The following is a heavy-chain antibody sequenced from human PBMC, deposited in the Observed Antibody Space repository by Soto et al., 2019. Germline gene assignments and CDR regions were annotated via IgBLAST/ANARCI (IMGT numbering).Heavy chain of an antibody. D-gene: IGHD3-22*01. CDR1: GFTFSSYS. CDR3: ARDGDLDSSGYPSRPLDY. Sequence: GSLRLSCAASGFTFSSYSMNWVRQAPGKGLEWVSSISSSSSYIYYADSVKGRFTISRDNAKNSLYLQMNSLRAEDTAVYYCARDGDLDSSGYPSRPLDYWGQGTLVTVSS. CDR2: ISSSSSYI. V-gene: IGHV3-21*01. J-gene: IGHJ4*02.